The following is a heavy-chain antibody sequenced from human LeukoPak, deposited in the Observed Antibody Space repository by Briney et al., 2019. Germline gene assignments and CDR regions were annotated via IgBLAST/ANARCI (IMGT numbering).Heavy chain of an antibody. CDR2: INPNSGGT. J-gene: IGHJ5*02. CDR3: ARAGGRSWFDP. CDR1: GYTFTSYA. V-gene: IGHV1-2*02. Sequence: ASVKVSCKASGYTFTSYAMNWVRQAPGQGLEWMGWINPNSGGTNYAQKFQGRITMTRDTSIDTAYMELSSLTSDDTAMYYCARAGGRSWFDPWGQGTLVTVSS.